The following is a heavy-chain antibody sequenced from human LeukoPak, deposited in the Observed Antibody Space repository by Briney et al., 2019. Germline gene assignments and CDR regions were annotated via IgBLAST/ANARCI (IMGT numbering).Heavy chain of an antibody. CDR2: ISSSGSVT. J-gene: IGHJ6*03. CDR1: GFIFSTSE. D-gene: IGHD3-22*01. CDR3: ARIRSRITMIVVGDYYMDV. V-gene: IGHV3-48*03. Sequence: PGGSLRLSCAASGFIFSTSEMNWVRQAPGKGLEWVSYISSSGSVTHYADSVKGRVTISRDNAKNSLYLQMNSLRAEDTAVYYCARIRSRITMIVVGDYYMDVWGKGTTVTVSS.